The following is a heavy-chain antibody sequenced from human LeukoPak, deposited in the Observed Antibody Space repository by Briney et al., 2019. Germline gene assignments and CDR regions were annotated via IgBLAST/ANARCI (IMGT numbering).Heavy chain of an antibody. CDR3: AREIKTYYDFWSGYPTDYFDY. D-gene: IGHD3-3*01. Sequence: PGGSLRLSCAASGFTFSTYWMHWVRQAPGKGLVWVSRVNGDGSSTNYADSVKGRFTISRDNAKNTLYLQMNSLRAEDTAVYYCAREIKTYYDFWSGYPTDYFDYWGQGTLVTVSS. CDR2: VNGDGSST. J-gene: IGHJ4*02. CDR1: GFTFSTYW. V-gene: IGHV3-74*01.